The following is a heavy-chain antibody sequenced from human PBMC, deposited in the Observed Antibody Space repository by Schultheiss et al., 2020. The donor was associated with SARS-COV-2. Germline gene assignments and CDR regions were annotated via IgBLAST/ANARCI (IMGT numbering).Heavy chain of an antibody. CDR1: GFTFSSHA. CDR3: ARTAYCGGDCYPHLDY. D-gene: IGHD2-21*02. CDR2: ISGSGGST. V-gene: IGHV3-23*01. J-gene: IGHJ4*02. Sequence: GGSLRLSCAASGFTFSSHAMHWVRQAPGQGLEWVSAISGSGGSTYYADSVKGRFTISRDNSKNTLYLQMNSLRAEDTAVYYCARTAYCGGDCYPHLDYWGQGTLVTVAS.